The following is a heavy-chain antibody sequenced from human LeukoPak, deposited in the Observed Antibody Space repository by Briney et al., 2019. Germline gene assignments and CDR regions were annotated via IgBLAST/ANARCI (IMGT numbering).Heavy chain of an antibody. J-gene: IGHJ3*01. V-gene: IGHV1-46*01. D-gene: IGHD1-20*01. CDR3: VTFHRWDAFDF. CDR2: INPSDGST. CDR1: GYTFTDYY. Sequence: ASVKVSCKASGYTFTDYYMHWVRQGTGQGLEWMGIINPSDGSTNYAQKFLGRVTMTRDTSTSTVYMEVSSLRSEDTAVYYCVTFHRWDAFDFWGQGTLVTVSS.